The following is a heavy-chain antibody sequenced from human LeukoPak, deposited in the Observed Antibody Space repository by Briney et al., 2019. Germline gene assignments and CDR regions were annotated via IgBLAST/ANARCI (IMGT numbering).Heavy chain of an antibody. CDR2: SYYTGDS. CDR1: GGSISSSY. V-gene: IGHV4-59*08. Sequence: SETLSLTCSVSGGSISSSYRSWIRQPPGRGLEWIGYSYYTGDSNYSPSLKSRVTISFATSKNQFSLKLSSVTAADTAVYYCARGFSGSYPFDYWGQGTLVTVSS. D-gene: IGHD1-26*01. CDR3: ARGFSGSYPFDY. J-gene: IGHJ4*02.